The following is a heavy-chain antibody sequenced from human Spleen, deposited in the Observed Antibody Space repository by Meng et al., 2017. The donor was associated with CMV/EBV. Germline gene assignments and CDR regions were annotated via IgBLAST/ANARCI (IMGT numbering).Heavy chain of an antibody. Sequence: QAPLQESGPGLVKPSQNLSLTCTVSGGSISSGDYYWSWIRQPPGKGLEWIGYIYYSGSTYYNPSLKSRVTISVDTSKNQFSLKLSSVTAADTAVYYCARGGYYDSSGAPRFDYWGQGTLVTVSS. V-gene: IGHV4-30-4*08. J-gene: IGHJ4*02. CDR3: ARGGYYDSSGAPRFDY. D-gene: IGHD3-22*01. CDR2: IYYSGST. CDR1: GGSISSGDYY.